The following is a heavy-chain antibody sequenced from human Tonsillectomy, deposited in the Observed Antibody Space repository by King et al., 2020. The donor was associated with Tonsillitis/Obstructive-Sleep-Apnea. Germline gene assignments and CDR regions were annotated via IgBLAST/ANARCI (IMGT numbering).Heavy chain of an antibody. CDR1: GFTFSNAW. Sequence: VQLVESGGGLVKPGGSLRLSCAASGFTFSNAWMSWVRQAPGKGLEWVGRIKSKSDGGTTDYAAPVKGRFTISRDDSKNTLYLQMNSLKTEDTAVYYCTCPPRVTSFGVFNPAHWGQGTLVTVSS. J-gene: IGHJ4*02. CDR3: TCPPRVTSFGVFNPAH. CDR2: IKSKSDGGTT. V-gene: IGHV3-15*01. D-gene: IGHD3-3*01.